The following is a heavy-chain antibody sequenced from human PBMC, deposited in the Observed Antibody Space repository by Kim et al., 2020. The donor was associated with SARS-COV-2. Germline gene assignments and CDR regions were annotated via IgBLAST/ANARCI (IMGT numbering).Heavy chain of an antibody. D-gene: IGHD6-19*01. Sequence: SVKVSCKASGGTFSSYAISWVRQAPGQGLEWMGGIIPIFGTANYAQKFQGRVTITADKSTSTAYMELSSLRSEDTAVYYCARAGDKAVAGTNDYYYGMDVWGQGTTVTVSS. CDR1: GGTFSSYA. CDR3: ARAGDKAVAGTNDYYYGMDV. V-gene: IGHV1-69*06. J-gene: IGHJ6*02. CDR2: IIPIFGTA.